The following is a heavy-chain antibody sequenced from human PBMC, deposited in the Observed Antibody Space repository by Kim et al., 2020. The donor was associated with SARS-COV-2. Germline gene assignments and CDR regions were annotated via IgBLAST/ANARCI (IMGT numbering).Heavy chain of an antibody. Sequence: SETLSLTCTVSGGSISSGGYYWSWIRQHPGKGLEWIGYIYYSGSTYYNPSLKSRVTISVDTSKNQFSLKLSSVTAADTAVYYCASFYTPREYYDAFDIWGQGTMVTVSS. CDR1: GGSISSGGYY. CDR3: ASFYTPREYYDAFDI. CDR2: IYYSGST. V-gene: IGHV4-31*03. D-gene: IGHD2-8*01. J-gene: IGHJ3*02.